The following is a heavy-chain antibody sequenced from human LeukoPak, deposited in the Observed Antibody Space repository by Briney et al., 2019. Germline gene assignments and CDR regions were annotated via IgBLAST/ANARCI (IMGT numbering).Heavy chain of an antibody. CDR1: GFTFSSYS. Sequence: GGSLRLSCAASGFTFSSYSMNWVRQTPGKGLEWVSSISSSSSYIFYADSVKGRFTMSRDNAKKSLFLQMNSLRAEDTAVYYCAKDRYRIAAAGGFFDYWGQGTLVTVSS. V-gene: IGHV3-21*01. CDR3: AKDRYRIAAAGGFFDY. D-gene: IGHD6-13*01. J-gene: IGHJ4*02. CDR2: ISSSSSYI.